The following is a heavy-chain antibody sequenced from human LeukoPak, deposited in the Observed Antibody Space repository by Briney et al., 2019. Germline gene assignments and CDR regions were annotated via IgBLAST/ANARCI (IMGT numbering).Heavy chain of an antibody. D-gene: IGHD2-15*01. CDR3: ARDVGRISDY. Sequence: SETLSLTCTVSGGSISSGGYCWSWIRQHPGKGLEWIGYIYYSGSTYYNPSLKSRVTISVDTSKNQFSLRLSSVTAADTAVYYCARDVGRISDYWGQGTLVTVSS. CDR2: IYYSGST. J-gene: IGHJ4*02. V-gene: IGHV4-31*03. CDR1: GGSISSGGYC.